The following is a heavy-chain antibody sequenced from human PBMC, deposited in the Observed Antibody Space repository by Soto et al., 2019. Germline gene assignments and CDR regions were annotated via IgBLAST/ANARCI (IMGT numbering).Heavy chain of an antibody. CDR2: INHSGST. J-gene: IGHJ4*02. Sequence: PSGTLSLTCVVYDRSFRGYYWSWIRQPPGKGLEWIGEINHSGSTNYNPSPKNRVTISVDTSKNQFSLKLSSVTAADTAVYYCARARYYDFWSGYYRLDDWGQGTLVTVSS. V-gene: IGHV4-34*01. D-gene: IGHD3-3*01. CDR3: ARARYYDFWSGYYRLDD. CDR1: DRSFRGYY.